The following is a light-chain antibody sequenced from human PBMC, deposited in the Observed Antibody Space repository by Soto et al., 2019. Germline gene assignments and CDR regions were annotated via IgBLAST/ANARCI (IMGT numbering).Light chain of an antibody. CDR2: GAS. J-gene: IGKJ5*01. V-gene: IGKV3-15*01. Sequence: EIGMTQSPATLSVYTGERATLSCRASENIYTNLAWYQQKPGQAPRLLFYGASTRATGLPARFSGTGSGTEFTLTINSLQAEDSAVYYCQQYYNWPRPFGQGTRPAIK. CDR3: QQYYNWPRP. CDR1: ENIYTN.